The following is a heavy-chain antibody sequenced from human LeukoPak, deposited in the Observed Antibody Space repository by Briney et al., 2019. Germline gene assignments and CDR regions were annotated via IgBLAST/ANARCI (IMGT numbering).Heavy chain of an antibody. CDR1: GYTLTELS. V-gene: IGHV1-24*01. CDR2: FDPEDGET. J-gene: IGHJ5*02. CDR3: ATADIVVVPAARSPTTGWFDP. Sequence: ASVKVSCKVSGYTLTELSMHWGRQAPGKGLEWMGGFDPEDGETIYAQKFQGRVTMTEDTSTDTAYMELSSLRSEDTAVYYCATADIVVVPAARSPTTGWFDPWGQGTLVTVSS. D-gene: IGHD2-2*01.